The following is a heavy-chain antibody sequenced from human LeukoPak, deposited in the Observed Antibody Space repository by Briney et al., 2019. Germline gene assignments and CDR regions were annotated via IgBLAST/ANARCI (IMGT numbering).Heavy chain of an antibody. Sequence: GASVKVSCKASGYTFTSYGISWVRQAPGQGLEWLGWISTYNNNTHYAQKFQGRVTITRNTSISTAYMELSSLRSEDTAVYYCARSVLRYFDWLPRGIYNWFDPWGQGTLVTVSS. CDR1: GYTFTSYG. CDR3: ARSVLRYFDWLPRGIYNWFDP. V-gene: IGHV1-18*01. CDR2: ISTYNNNT. J-gene: IGHJ5*02. D-gene: IGHD3-9*01.